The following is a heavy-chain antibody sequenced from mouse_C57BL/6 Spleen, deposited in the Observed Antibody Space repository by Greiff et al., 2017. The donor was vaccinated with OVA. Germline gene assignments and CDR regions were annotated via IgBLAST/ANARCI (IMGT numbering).Heavy chain of an antibody. D-gene: IGHD2-4*01. CDR2: IYPGSGNT. V-gene: IGHV1-76*01. J-gene: IGHJ3*01. Sequence: VQLQQSGAELVRPGASVKLSCKASGYTFTDYYINWVKQRPGQGLEWIARIYPGSGNTYYNEKFKGKATLTAEKSSSTAYMQLSNLTSEDSAVYFCAREGYDYERFAYWGQGTLVTVSA. CDR3: AREGYDYERFAY. CDR1: GYTFTDYY.